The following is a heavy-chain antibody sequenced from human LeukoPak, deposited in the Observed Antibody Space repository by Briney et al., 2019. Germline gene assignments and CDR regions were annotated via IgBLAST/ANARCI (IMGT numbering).Heavy chain of an antibody. CDR2: IYTSGST. V-gene: IGHV4-4*07. CDR3: ARDRRDGYNLYYFDL. J-gene: IGHJ4*02. CDR1: GGSISSYY. D-gene: IGHD5-24*01. Sequence: SSETLSLTCTVSGGSISSYYWSWIRQPAGKGLEWIGRIYTSGSTNYNPSLKSRVTISVDTSKNQFSLKLSSVTAADTAVYYCARDRRDGYNLYYFDLWGQGTLVTVSS.